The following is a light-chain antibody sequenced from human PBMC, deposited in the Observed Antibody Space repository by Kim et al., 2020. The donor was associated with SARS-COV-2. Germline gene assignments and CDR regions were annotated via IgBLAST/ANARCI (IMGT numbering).Light chain of an antibody. CDR3: QQCNSSPLT. Sequence: LSAGGRATLSWTASRGVSSYLVWYQHKPGQTPRLLIYDASSRATGIPARFSGSGSGTDFTLTISSLEAEDFAVYYCQQCNSSPLTFGGGTKVDIK. CDR2: DAS. V-gene: IGKV3-11*01. J-gene: IGKJ4*01. CDR1: RGVSSY.